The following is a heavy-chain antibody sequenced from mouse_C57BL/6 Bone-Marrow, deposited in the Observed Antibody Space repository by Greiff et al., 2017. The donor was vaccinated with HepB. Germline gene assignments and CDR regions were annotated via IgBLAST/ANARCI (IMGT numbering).Heavy chain of an antibody. CDR2: SRNKANDYTT. V-gene: IGHV7-1*01. D-gene: IGHD1-1*01. CDR1: GFTFSDFY. CDR3: ARENYYGSSPLGYFDV. Sequence: EVQLVESGGGLVQSGRSLRLSCATSGFTFSDFYMEWVRQAPGKGLEWIAASRNKANDYTTEYSASVKGRFIVSRDTSQSILYLQMNALRAEDTAIYDCARENYYGSSPLGYFDVWGTGTTVTVSS. J-gene: IGHJ1*03.